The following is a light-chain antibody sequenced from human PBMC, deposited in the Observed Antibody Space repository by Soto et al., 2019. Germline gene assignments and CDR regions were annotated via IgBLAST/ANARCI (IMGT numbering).Light chain of an antibody. CDR3: QSYDSSLSGL. J-gene: IGLJ1*01. CDR2: DVS. Sequence: QSALTQPASVSGSPGQSITISCIGTSSDVGGYNYVSWYQQHPGKAPKLMICDVSHRPSGVSNRFSGSKSGTSASLAISGLQAEDEADYYCQSYDSSLSGLFGTGTKVTVL. V-gene: IGLV2-14*03. CDR1: SSDVGGYNY.